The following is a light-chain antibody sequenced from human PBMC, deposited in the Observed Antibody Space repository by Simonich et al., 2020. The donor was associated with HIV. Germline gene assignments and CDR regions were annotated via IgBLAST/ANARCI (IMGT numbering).Light chain of an antibody. CDR1: QSISNN. J-gene: IGKJ4*01. CDR3: QQYDNSVT. V-gene: IGKV3D-15*01. CDR2: GAS. Sequence: EIVMTQSPATLSVFPGERATLSCRASQSISNNLAWYQQKPGQAPRLLIYGASTRIIGIPDRFSGSGSGTDFTLTISRLEPEDFALYYCQQYDNSVTFGGGTKVEIK.